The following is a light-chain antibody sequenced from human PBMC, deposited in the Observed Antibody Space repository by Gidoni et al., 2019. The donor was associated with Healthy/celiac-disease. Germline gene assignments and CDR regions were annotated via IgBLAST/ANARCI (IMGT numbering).Light chain of an antibody. CDR3: QQSYSTPLST. J-gene: IGKJ4*01. Sequence: DIQMTQSPSSLSASVGDRVTITCRASQSISSYLNWYQQKPGKAPKLLIYAASSLQSGVPSRFSGSGSGTDFTLTISSLQPEDFATYYCQQSYSTPLSTFXGXTKVEIK. V-gene: IGKV1-39*01. CDR1: QSISSY. CDR2: AAS.